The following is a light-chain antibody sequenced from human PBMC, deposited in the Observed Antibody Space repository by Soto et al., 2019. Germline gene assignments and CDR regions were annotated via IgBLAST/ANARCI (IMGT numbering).Light chain of an antibody. J-gene: IGLJ2*01. CDR1: SSDVAGYNF. Sequence: QSALTQPPSASGSPGQSVTISCTGTSSDVAGYNFVSWYQQHPGKAPKLIIYDVSERPSGVPDRFSGSKSGNTASLTVSGLQAEDEADYYCNSYAGSNNFVVFGGGTQLTVL. CDR3: NSYAGSNNFVV. V-gene: IGLV2-8*01. CDR2: DVS.